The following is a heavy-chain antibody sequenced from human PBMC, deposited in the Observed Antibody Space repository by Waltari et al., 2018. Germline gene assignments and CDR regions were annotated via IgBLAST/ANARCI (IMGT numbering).Heavy chain of an antibody. J-gene: IGHJ4*02. CDR3: ARDPTYCSGGSCYSGDY. CDR2: IYSGGST. D-gene: IGHD2-15*01. Sequence: EVQLVESGGGLIQPGGSLRLSCAASGFTVSSNYMSWVRQAPGKGLEWVSVIYSGGSTYYADSVKGRFTISRDNSKNTLYLQMNSLRAEDTAVYYCARDPTYCSGGSCYSGDYWGQGTLVTVSS. V-gene: IGHV3-53*01. CDR1: GFTVSSNY.